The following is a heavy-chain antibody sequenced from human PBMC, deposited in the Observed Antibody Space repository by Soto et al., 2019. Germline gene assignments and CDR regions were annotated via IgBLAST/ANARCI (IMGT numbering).Heavy chain of an antibody. CDR1: GDYISSHY. CDR3: ARPKGTTPAVWYFDL. V-gene: IGHV4-59*08. Sequence: QVQLQESGPGLVKPSETLSLTCTVSGDYISSHYWSWIRQPPGKGLEWIGYVDHSGKTDSNPSLTSRFTISMDTPKSQISLSLTAVTAADTAVYYCARPKGTTPAVWYFDLWGRGTLVTVSS. J-gene: IGHJ2*01. D-gene: IGHD2-2*01. CDR2: VDHSGKT.